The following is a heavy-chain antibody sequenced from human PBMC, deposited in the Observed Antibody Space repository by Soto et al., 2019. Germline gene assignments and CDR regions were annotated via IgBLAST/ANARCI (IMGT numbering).Heavy chain of an antibody. CDR3: AREGDDDFWTGSPDY. V-gene: IGHV1-3*01. Sequence: GASVKVSCKASGYTFTSYAMHWVRQAPGQRLEWMGWINAGNGNTKYSQKFQGRVTITRDTSASTAYMELSSLRSEDTAVYYCAREGDDDFWTGSPDYWGQGPLVTLSS. CDR1: GYTFTSYA. CDR2: INAGNGNT. J-gene: IGHJ4*02. D-gene: IGHD3-3*01.